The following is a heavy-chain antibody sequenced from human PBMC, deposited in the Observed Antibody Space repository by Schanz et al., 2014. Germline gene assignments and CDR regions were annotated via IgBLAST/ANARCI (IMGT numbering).Heavy chain of an antibody. CDR1: GFTFSNYD. J-gene: IGHJ4*02. D-gene: IGHD6-19*01. Sequence: EVQLVESGGGLVQPGGSLRLSCAASGFTFSNYDMHWVRQAIGKGLEWVSGIGPASDPYYPDSVKGRFTISRDNSRNTLFLQMESLRTEDTAVYHCAKERDITGWNHGDYWGQGTLVTVSS. V-gene: IGHV3-13*05. CDR3: AKERDITGWNHGDY. CDR2: IGPASDP.